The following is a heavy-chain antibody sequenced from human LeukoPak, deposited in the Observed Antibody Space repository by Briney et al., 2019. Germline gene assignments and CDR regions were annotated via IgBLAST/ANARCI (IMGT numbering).Heavy chain of an antibody. CDR3: AKDRVSPGFNWFDP. J-gene: IGHJ5*02. CDR1: GVIISSYA. V-gene: IGHV3-23*01. Sequence: GGSLRLSCAASGVIISSYAMSWVRQAPGKGLEWISAINGRGDNTYYADFVKGRFTISRDNSKSTVYLQMNSLRTEDTAVYYCAKDRVSPGFNWFDPWGQGTLVTVSS. CDR2: INGRGDNT. D-gene: IGHD2/OR15-2a*01.